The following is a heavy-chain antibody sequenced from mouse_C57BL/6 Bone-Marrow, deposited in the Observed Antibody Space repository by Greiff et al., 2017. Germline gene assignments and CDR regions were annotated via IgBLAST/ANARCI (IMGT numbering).Heavy chain of an antibody. V-gene: IGHV1-54*01. Sequence: VQLQESGAELVRPGTSVKVSCKASGYAFTNYLIAWVKQRPGQGLEWIGVINPGSGGTNYNEKIKGKATLTADKSSSTAYMQLSSLTSEDAAVYCCAHSKNRDSWFAYWGQGTLVTVSA. J-gene: IGHJ3*01. CDR2: INPGSGGT. CDR3: AHSKNRDSWFAY. D-gene: IGHD4-1*01. CDR1: GYAFTNYL.